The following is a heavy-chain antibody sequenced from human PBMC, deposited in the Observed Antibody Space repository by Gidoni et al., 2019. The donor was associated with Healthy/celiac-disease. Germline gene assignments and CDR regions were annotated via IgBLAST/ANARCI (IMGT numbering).Heavy chain of an antibody. J-gene: IGHJ2*01. Sequence: QVQLQESGPGLVKPSETLSLTCAVSGYSISSGYYWGWIRQPPGKGLEWIGSIYHSGSTYYNPSLKSRVTISVDTSKNQFSLKLSSVPAADTAVYYCARDLNGRNWYFDLWGRGTLVTVSS. V-gene: IGHV4-38-2*02. CDR2: IYHSGST. CDR3: ARDLNGRNWYFDL. CDR1: GYSISSGYY.